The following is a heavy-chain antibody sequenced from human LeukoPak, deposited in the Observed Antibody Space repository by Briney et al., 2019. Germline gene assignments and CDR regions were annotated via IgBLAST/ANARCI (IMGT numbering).Heavy chain of an antibody. V-gene: IGHV3-21*01. D-gene: IGHD3-3*01. CDR1: GFTFSSYS. Sequence: PGGSLRLSCAASGFTFSSYSMNWVRQAPGKGLEWVSSISSSSSYIYYADSVKGRFTISRDNAKNSLYLQMNSLRAEDTAVYYCARDSIYDFWFPYWGQGTLVTVSS. J-gene: IGHJ4*02. CDR2: ISSSSSYI. CDR3: ARDSIYDFWFPY.